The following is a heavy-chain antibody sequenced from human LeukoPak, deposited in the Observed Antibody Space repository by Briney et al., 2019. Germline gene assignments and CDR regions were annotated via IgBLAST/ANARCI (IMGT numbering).Heavy chain of an antibody. CDR3: AKDITRWELLGECAFDI. V-gene: IGHV3-48*01. J-gene: IGHJ3*02. CDR2: ISSTGGTI. CDR1: GFTFSNYL. D-gene: IGHD1-26*01. Sequence: GGSLRLSCVGSGFTFSNYLMNWVRQAPGKGLEWVSFISSTGGTIYYADAVKGRFTVSRDNAKDSLLLQMNSLRAEDTALYYCAKDITRWELLGECAFDIWGQGTMVTVSS.